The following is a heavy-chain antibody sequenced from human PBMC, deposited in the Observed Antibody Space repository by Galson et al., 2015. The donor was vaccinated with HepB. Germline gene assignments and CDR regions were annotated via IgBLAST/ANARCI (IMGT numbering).Heavy chain of an antibody. CDR3: ARASYSVVTGAGYYYYGLDV. CDR1: GGSISGSYW. CDR2: IYHSGTT. Sequence: ETLSLTCAVSGGSISGSYWWSWVRQPPGKGLEWIGEIYHSGTTNYNPSLKSRVTISVDKAKKQFSLKLSSVTAADTAVYYCARASYSVVTGAGYYYYGLDVWGQGTTVTVSS. V-gene: IGHV4-4*02. J-gene: IGHJ6*02. D-gene: IGHD2-21*02.